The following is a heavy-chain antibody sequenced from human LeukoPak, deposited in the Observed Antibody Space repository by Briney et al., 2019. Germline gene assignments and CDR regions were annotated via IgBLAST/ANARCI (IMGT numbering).Heavy chain of an antibody. CDR2: ISTAGDT. CDR1: GFTFSSYD. Sequence: GGSLRLSCAASGFTFSSYDMHWVRQATGKGLEWVSAISTAGDTYYPGSVKGRFTISRENAKNSLYLQMNSLRAGDTAVYYCARARYLTEIDYWGQGTLVTVSS. D-gene: IGHD3-9*01. J-gene: IGHJ4*02. CDR3: ARARYLTEIDY. V-gene: IGHV3-13*01.